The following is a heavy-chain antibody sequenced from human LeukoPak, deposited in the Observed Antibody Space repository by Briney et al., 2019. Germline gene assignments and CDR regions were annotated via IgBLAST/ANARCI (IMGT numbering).Heavy chain of an antibody. Sequence: PSETLSLTCTVSGGSISSGDYYWSWIRQPPGKGLEWIGYIYYSGSTYYNPSLKSRVTISVDTSKNQFSLELSSATAADTAVYYCARVGDTAMVGAAFDIWGQGTMVTVSS. CDR2: IYYSGST. CDR1: GGSISSGDYY. J-gene: IGHJ3*02. CDR3: ARVGDTAMVGAAFDI. V-gene: IGHV4-30-4*08. D-gene: IGHD5-18*01.